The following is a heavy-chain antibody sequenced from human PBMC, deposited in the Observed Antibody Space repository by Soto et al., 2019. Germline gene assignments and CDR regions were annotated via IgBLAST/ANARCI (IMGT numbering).Heavy chain of an antibody. CDR2: INSDGSST. CDR1: GFTFSSYW. J-gene: IGHJ1*01. Sequence: EVQLVESGGGLVQPGGSLRLSCAASGFTFSSYWMHWVRQAPGKGLVWVSRINSDGSSTSYADSVKGRFTISRDNAKNMVYVQLNNLRAEDTAVYYCERGDRYGGAEYFQYWGQGTLVTVSS. D-gene: IGHD4-17*01. CDR3: ERGDRYGGAEYFQY. V-gene: IGHV3-74*01.